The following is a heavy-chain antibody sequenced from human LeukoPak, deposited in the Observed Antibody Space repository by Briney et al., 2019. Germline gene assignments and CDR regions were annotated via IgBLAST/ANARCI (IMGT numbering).Heavy chain of an antibody. CDR1: GGSISSSSYY. D-gene: IGHD3-10*01. CDR3: ASRAWGFGELSLYYFGY. CDR2: IYYSGST. V-gene: IGHV4-39*07. J-gene: IGHJ4*02. Sequence: PSETLSLTCTVSGGSISSSSYYWGWIRQPPGKGLEWIGSIYYSGSTYYNPSLKSRVTISVDTSKNQFSLKLSSVTAADTAVYYCASRAWGFGELSLYYFGYWGQGTLVTVSS.